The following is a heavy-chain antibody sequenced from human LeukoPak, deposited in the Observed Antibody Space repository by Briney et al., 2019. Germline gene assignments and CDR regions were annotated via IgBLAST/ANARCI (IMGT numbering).Heavy chain of an antibody. V-gene: IGHV4-39*01. D-gene: IGHD4-17*01. CDR1: GGSISSSSYY. J-gene: IGHJ4*02. Sequence: PSETLSLTCTVSGGSISSSSYYWGWIRQPPGKGLEWIGSIYYSGSTYYNPSLKSRVTISVDTSKNQFSLKLSSVTAADTAVYYCARFVDYGDYKGSFDYWGQGTLVTVSS. CDR2: IYYSGST. CDR3: ARFVDYGDYKGSFDY.